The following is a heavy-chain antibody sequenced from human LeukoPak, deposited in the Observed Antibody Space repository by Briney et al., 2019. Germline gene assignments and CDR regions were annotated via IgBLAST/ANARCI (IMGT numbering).Heavy chain of an antibody. J-gene: IGHJ6*03. V-gene: IGHV3-48*03. CDR1: GFTFSSYE. CDR3: ARDGDTTMVGGYHYYMDV. CDR2: ISSSGSTI. Sequence: GGSLRLSCAASGFTFSSYEMNWVRQAPGKGLEWVSYISSSGSTIYYADSVKGRFTISRDNAKNSLYLQMNSLRAEDTAVYYCARDGDTTMVGGYHYYMDVWGKGTTVTVSS. D-gene: IGHD5-18*01.